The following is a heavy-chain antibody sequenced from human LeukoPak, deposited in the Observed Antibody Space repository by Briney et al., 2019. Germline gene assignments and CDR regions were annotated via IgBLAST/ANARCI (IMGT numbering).Heavy chain of an antibody. CDR1: GGSISSSSYY. J-gene: IGHJ3*02. D-gene: IGHD6-13*01. CDR3: ARTGGPTYKSSWFI. Sequence: SETLSLTCTVSGGSISSSSYYWGWIRQPPGKGLEWIGYIYYSGSTNYNPSLKSRVTISADTSKNQLSLKLSSVTAADTAVYYCARTGGPTYKSSWFIWGQGTMVTVSS. CDR2: IYYSGST. V-gene: IGHV4-61*05.